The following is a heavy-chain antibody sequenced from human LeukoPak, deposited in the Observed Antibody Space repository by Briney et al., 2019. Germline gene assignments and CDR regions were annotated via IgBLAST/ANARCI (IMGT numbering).Heavy chain of an antibody. V-gene: IGHV4-39*01. CDR1: SGSIRSSSYY. Sequence: SSETLSLTCTVSSGSIRSSSYYWGWIRQPPGKGLEWIGSIFYSGSTYYNPSLKSRVTMSVDTSKNQFSLKLSSVTAADTAVHYCATANFYFQYWGQGTLLTVSS. J-gene: IGHJ1*01. D-gene: IGHD2-8*01. CDR2: IFYSGST. CDR3: ATANFYFQY.